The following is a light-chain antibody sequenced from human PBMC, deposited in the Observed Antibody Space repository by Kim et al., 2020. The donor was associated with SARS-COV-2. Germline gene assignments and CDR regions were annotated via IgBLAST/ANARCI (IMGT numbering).Light chain of an antibody. CDR1: HGVNNY. CDR3: QQSYSTPYT. V-gene: IGKV1-39*01. Sequence: SASVVDTITITCRASHGVNNYLNWYQQKAGKAPKLLIYDASSLQRGVPSRFSGSGSGSDFILTISSLHPDDFATYHCQQSYSTPYTFGQGTKLEI. J-gene: IGKJ2*01. CDR2: DAS.